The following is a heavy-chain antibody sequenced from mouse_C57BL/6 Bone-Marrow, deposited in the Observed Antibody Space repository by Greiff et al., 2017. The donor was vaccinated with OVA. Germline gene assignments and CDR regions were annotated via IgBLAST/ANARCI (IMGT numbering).Heavy chain of an antibody. Sequence: QVQLKQPGAELVKPGASVKMSCKASGYTFTSYWITWVKQRPGQGLEWIGDIYPGSGSTNYNEKFKSKATLTVDTSSSTAYMQLSSLTSEDSAVYYCARSPYDYDDVYWYFDVWGTGTTVTVSS. CDR1: GYTFTSYW. V-gene: IGHV1-55*01. CDR2: IYPGSGST. J-gene: IGHJ1*03. D-gene: IGHD2-4*01. CDR3: ARSPYDYDDVYWYFDV.